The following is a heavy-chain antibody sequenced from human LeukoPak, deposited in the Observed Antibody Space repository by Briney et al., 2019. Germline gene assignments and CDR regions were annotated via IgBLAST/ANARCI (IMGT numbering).Heavy chain of an antibody. CDR2: MNPNSGNT. D-gene: IGHD6-13*01. V-gene: IGHV1-8*03. J-gene: IGHJ4*02. Sequence: ASVKVSCKASGYTFTSYDINWVRQATGQGLEWMGWMNPNSGNTGYAQKFQGRVTITRNISITTAYMELSSLKSEDTAVYYCAGGYSSSWNDYWGQGTLVTVSS. CDR3: AGGYSSSWNDY. CDR1: GYTFTSYD.